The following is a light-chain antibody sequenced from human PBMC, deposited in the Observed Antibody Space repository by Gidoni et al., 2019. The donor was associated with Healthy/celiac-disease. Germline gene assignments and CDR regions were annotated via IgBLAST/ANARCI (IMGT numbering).Light chain of an antibody. CDR3: QQFNSYPLT. J-gene: IGKJ4*01. V-gene: IGKV1-13*02. CDR1: QGISSA. CDR2: AAS. Sequence: AIQLTQSPSSLSASVGDRVTITCRASQGISSALAWYQQKPGKAPQLLTYAASSLESGVPSRFSGSVSGTDVTLTISSLQPEDFATYYCQQFNSYPLTFGGGTKVELK.